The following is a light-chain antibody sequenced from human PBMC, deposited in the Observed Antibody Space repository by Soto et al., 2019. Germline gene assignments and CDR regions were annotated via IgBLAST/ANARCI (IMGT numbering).Light chain of an antibody. Sequence: QAVVTQPASVSGSPGQSITISCTGTSSDVGGYNYVSWYQQHPGKAPKLMIYEVNNRPSGISNRFSGSKSGNTASLTISALQAEDEADYYCNSYTSSTTYVFGTGTKLTVL. J-gene: IGLJ1*01. CDR3: NSYTSSTTYV. CDR2: EVN. V-gene: IGLV2-14*01. CDR1: SSDVGGYNY.